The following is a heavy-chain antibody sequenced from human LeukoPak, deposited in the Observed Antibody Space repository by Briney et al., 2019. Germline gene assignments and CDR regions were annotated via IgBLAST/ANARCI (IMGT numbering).Heavy chain of an antibody. Sequence: GGSLRLSCAASGFTFSSYWMHWVRQAPGEGLVWVSRINSDGSNTNYADSVKGRFTISRDNAKNTLYLQMNSLRAEDTAVYYCSISPEFDNWGQGTLVTVSS. J-gene: IGHJ4*02. CDR2: INSDGSNT. D-gene: IGHD1-14*01. CDR1: GFTFSSYW. CDR3: SISPEFDN. V-gene: IGHV3-74*01.